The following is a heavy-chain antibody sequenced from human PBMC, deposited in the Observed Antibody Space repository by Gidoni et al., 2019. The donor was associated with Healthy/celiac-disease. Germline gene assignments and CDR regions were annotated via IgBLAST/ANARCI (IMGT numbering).Heavy chain of an antibody. CDR2: ISGSGGST. J-gene: IGHJ4*02. Sequence: EVQLLESGGGLVQPGGSLRLSCAASGFTFSSYAMSWVRQAPGKGLEWVSAISGSGGSTYYADSVKGRFTISRDNSKNTLYLQMNSLRAEDTAVYYCASLGGDIVLMVYAITFDYWGQGTLVTVSS. D-gene: IGHD2-8*01. CDR1: GFTFSSYA. V-gene: IGHV3-23*01. CDR3: ASLGGDIVLMVYAITFDY.